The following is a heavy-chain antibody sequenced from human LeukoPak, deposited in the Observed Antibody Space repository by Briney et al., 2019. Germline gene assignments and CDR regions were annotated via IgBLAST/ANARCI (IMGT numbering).Heavy chain of an antibody. CDR3: AKGDIVVVPAAIDS. Sequence: GGSLRLSCAASGFTFSSYGMHWVRQAPGKGLEWVAFIRYDGSNKYYADSVKGRFTISRDNSKNTLYLQMNSLRAEDTAVYYCAKGDIVVVPAAIDSWGQGTLVTVSS. V-gene: IGHV3-30*02. D-gene: IGHD2-2*01. CDR2: IRYDGSNK. J-gene: IGHJ4*02. CDR1: GFTFSSYG.